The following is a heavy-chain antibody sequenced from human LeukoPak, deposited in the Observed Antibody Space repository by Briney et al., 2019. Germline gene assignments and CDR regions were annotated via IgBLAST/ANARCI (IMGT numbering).Heavy chain of an antibody. Sequence: SETLSLTCAVYGGSFSGYYWSWIRQPPGKGLEWIGEINHSGSTNYNPSLKSRVTISVDTSKNQFSLKLSSVTAADTAVYYCARGSRLHFYGRTQEHFDTWGLGTLVTVSS. D-gene: IGHD3-10*01. V-gene: IGHV4-34*01. CDR2: INHSGST. CDR3: ARGSRLHFYGRTQEHFDT. J-gene: IGHJ4*02. CDR1: GGSFSGYY.